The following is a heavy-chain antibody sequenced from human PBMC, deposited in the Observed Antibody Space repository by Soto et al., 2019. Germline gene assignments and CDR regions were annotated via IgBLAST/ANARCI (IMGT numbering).Heavy chain of an antibody. D-gene: IGHD1-26*01. CDR2: ISPSGGST. J-gene: IGHJ6*02. CDR1: RYTFTNFY. V-gene: IGHV1-46*01. CDR3: ARSQVGRTLDV. Sequence: VKVSCKASRYTFTNFYIHWLRQAPGQGLEWMGIISPSGGSTTYPQKFQGRVTMTRDTSTSTVHMELITLRSEDTAVYYCARSQVGRTLDVWGPGTKVTVYS.